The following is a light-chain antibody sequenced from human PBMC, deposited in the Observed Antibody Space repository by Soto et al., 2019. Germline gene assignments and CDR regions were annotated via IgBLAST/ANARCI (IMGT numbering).Light chain of an antibody. CDR2: AAS. Sequence: DIQMTQSPSSLSASVGDRVTITCRASQGISNYLAWYQQKPGKVPKLLIYAASTLQSAVPSRFIGSGSGTDFTLTISSLQPEDAETYYCQKYVDAPKTFGQGTKLEIK. CDR3: QKYVDAPKT. V-gene: IGKV1-27*01. J-gene: IGKJ2*01. CDR1: QGISNY.